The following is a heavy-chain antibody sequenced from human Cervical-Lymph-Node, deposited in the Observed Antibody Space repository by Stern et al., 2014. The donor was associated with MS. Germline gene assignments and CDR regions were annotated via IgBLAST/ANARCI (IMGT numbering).Heavy chain of an antibody. CDR1: GFPFSSYG. CDR2: LSYDGNHK. CDR3: ARDYEDTSMLFDH. Sequence: VQLLESGGAVVQPGRSLRLSCAASGFPFSSYGMHWVRQAPGKGLEWVTVLSYDGNHKYDAASVKGRFTISRDNSKNTLHLQMNSVTPDDTAIYYCARDYEDTSMLFDHWGQGTLVTVSS. V-gene: IGHV3-30*03. J-gene: IGHJ4*02. D-gene: IGHD2-8*01.